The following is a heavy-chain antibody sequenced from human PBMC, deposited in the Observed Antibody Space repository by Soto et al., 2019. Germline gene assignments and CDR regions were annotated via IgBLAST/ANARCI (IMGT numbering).Heavy chain of an antibody. J-gene: IGHJ4*02. V-gene: IGHV4-30-4*01. Sequence: QVQLQESGPGLVKPSQTLSLTCTVSGGSISSGDYFWSWIRQPPGKGLESIGYISYSGSTYYNPSLKSRITISVDTSKNQFSLKLSSVTAADTAVYYCARGAYGVAVLYWGQGTLVTVPS. CDR2: ISYSGST. CDR3: ARGAYGVAVLY. CDR1: GGSISSGDYF. D-gene: IGHD4-17*01.